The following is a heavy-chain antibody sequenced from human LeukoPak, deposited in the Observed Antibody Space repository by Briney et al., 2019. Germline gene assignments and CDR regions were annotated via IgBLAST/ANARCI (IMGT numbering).Heavy chain of an antibody. Sequence: GGSLRLSCATSGFNFGHYGFHWVRQAPGKGLEWVSAISGSGGSTYYADSVKGRFTISRDNSKNTLYLQMNSLRAEDTAVYYCANLMITFGGVIVWGQGTLVTVSS. D-gene: IGHD3-16*02. CDR3: ANLMITFGGVIV. V-gene: IGHV3-23*01. J-gene: IGHJ4*02. CDR2: ISGSGGST. CDR1: GFNFGHYG.